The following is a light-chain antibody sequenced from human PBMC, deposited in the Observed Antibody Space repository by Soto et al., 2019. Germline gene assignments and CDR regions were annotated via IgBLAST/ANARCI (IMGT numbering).Light chain of an antibody. CDR3: QQYGSSHT. CDR2: GAF. J-gene: IGKJ5*01. V-gene: IGKV3-20*01. CDR1: RSVSSNF. Sequence: EIVLTQSPGTLSLSPWERATLSCRASRSVSSNFLAWYQQRRGQAPRLLIYGAFNRATGIPDRFSGSGSGTDFTLTIARLEPEDFVVYYCQQYGSSHTFGQGTRLEIK.